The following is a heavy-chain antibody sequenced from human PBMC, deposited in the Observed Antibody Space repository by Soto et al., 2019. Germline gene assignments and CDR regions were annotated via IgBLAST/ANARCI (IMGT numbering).Heavy chain of an antibody. D-gene: IGHD2-21*01. CDR2: ISTFNGNT. CDR1: GGLFSSYA. V-gene: IGHV1-18*01. Sequence: QEQLVQSGAEVKKSGSSVKVSCKDTGGLFSSYAVSWVRQAPGQGLEWMGRISTFNGNTKFAPKFQGRVTMTTDTDTTTVYMELRSLRSNDTAVYYCARERGLTVSTLLGYWGQGTLVTVSS. J-gene: IGHJ4*02. CDR3: ARERGLTVSTLLGY.